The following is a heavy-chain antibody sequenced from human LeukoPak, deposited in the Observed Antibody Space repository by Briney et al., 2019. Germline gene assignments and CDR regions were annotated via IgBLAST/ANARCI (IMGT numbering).Heavy chain of an antibody. Sequence: GGSLRLSCAASGFTVSSNYMSWVRQAPGKGLEWVSVIYSGGSTYYADSVKGRFTISRDNAKNSLYLQMNSLRAEDTAVYYCARVSRVSYRYFDYWGQGTLVTVSS. D-gene: IGHD3-10*01. J-gene: IGHJ4*02. CDR1: GFTVSSNY. V-gene: IGHV3-66*01. CDR3: ARVSRVSYRYFDY. CDR2: IYSGGST.